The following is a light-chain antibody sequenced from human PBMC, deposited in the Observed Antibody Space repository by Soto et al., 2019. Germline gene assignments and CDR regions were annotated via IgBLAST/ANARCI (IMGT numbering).Light chain of an antibody. V-gene: IGKV4-1*01. CDR3: QQYYTTPLA. J-gene: IGKJ4*01. Sequence: DIVMTQSPNSLAVSLGERATLNCKSSQSVLYTSNNKNYLAWYQQKPRQPPKLLIYWASTRESGVPDRFSGSGSGTDFTLTISSLQAEDVAVYYCQQYYTTPLAFGGRTKV. CDR2: WAS. CDR1: QSVLYTSNNKNY.